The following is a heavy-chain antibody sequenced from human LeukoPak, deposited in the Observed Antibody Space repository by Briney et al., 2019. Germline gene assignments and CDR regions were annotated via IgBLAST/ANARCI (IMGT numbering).Heavy chain of an antibody. V-gene: IGHV3-74*01. J-gene: IGHJ4*02. CDR1: GFTFSNDW. D-gene: IGHD1-26*01. CDR3: ARAVGATTYGNFEY. CDR2: INSDGSRT. Sequence: PGGSLRLSCAASGFTFSNDWMHWVRQAPGEGRVWVSRINSDGSRTSYADSVKGRSTISRDNARKTLYVQLNSLGAEDTAVYYCARAVGATTYGNFEYWGEGTLVTVSS.